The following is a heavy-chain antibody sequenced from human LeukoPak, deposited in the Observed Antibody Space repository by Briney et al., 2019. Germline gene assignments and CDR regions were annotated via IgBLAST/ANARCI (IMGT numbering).Heavy chain of an antibody. D-gene: IGHD3-3*01. CDR1: GGSISSYY. J-gene: IGHJ6*02. V-gene: IGHV4-34*01. CDR2: INHSGST. CDR3: ARSGYYNYYYYYGMDV. Sequence: PSETLSLTCTVSGGSISSYYWSWIRQPPGKGLEWIGEINHSGSTNYNPSLKSRVTISVDTSKNQFSLKLSSVTAADTAVYYCARSGYYNYYYYYGMDVWGQGTTVTVSS.